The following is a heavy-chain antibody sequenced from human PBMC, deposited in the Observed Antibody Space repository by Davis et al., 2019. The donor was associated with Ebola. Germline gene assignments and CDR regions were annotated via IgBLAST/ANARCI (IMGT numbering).Heavy chain of an antibody. CDR2: IYSGGST. Sequence: GESLKISCAASGFTVSSNYMSWVRQAPGKGLEWVSVIYSGGSTYYADSVKGRFTSSRHNSKNTLYLQMNSLRAEDTAVYYCARVEMATIVGLGWFDPWGQGTLVTVSS. D-gene: IGHD5-24*01. CDR1: GFTVSSNY. J-gene: IGHJ5*02. V-gene: IGHV3-53*04. CDR3: ARVEMATIVGLGWFDP.